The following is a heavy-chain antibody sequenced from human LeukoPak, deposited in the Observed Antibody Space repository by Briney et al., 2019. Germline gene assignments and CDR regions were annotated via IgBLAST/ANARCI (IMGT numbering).Heavy chain of an antibody. CDR3: ARGNSYASGSYFY. Sequence: ASVKVSCKASGYTFTSYAMHWVRQAPGQRLEWMGWINAGNGNTKYSQKLQGRVTMTTDTSTSTAYMELRSLRSDDTAVYYCARGNSYASGSYFYWGQGTLVTVSS. V-gene: IGHV1-3*01. CDR1: GYTFTSYA. D-gene: IGHD3-10*01. J-gene: IGHJ4*02. CDR2: INAGNGNT.